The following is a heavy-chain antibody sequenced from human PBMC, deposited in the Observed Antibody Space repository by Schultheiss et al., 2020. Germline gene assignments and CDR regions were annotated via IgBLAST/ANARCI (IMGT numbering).Heavy chain of an antibody. CDR3: ITVLRANWFDP. J-gene: IGHJ5*02. CDR2: IRSKAYGGTT. V-gene: IGHV3-49*03. CDR1: GFTFGDYP. Sequence: GGSLRLSCTASGFTFGDYPMSWFRQAPGKGLEWVGSIRSKAYGGTTEYAASVKGRFTISRDDSKNTVYLQMNSLKTEDTAVYYCITVLRANWFDPWGQGTLVTVYS.